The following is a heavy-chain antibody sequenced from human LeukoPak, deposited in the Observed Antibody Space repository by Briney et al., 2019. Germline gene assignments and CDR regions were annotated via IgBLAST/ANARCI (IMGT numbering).Heavy chain of an antibody. CDR1: GGSISSHY. J-gene: IGHJ6*03. V-gene: IGHV4-59*11. Sequence: SETLSLTCTVSGGSISSHYWSWIRQPPGKGLEWIGYIYYSGSANYNPSLKSRVTISVDTSKNQFSLKLSSVTAADTAVYYCARDLGYSGYEDRYYYYMDVWGKGTTVTVSS. CDR2: IYYSGSA. CDR3: ARDLGYSGYEDRYYYYMDV. D-gene: IGHD5-12*01.